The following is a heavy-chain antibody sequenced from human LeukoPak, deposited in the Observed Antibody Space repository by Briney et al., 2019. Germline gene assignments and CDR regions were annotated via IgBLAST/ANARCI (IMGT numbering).Heavy chain of an antibody. J-gene: IGHJ4*02. D-gene: IGHD6-19*01. CDR3: ARGAVAGHRPFDY. V-gene: IGHV1-24*01. CDR2: FDPEDGET. CDR1: GYTLTELS. Sequence: ASVKVSCKVSGYTLTELSMHWVRQAPGKGLEWMGGFDPEDGETIYAQKLQGRVTMTTDTSTSTAYMELRSLRSDDTAVYYCARGAVAGHRPFDYWGQGTLVTVSS.